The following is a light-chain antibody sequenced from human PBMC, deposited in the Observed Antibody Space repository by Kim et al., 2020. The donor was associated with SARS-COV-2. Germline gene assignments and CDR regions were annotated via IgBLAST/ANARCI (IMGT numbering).Light chain of an antibody. V-gene: IGLV3-1*01. CDR2: QDS. CDR1: KLGDKY. Sequence: SYELTQPPSVSVSPGQTASITCRGDKLGDKYACWYQQKPGQSPVLVIYQDSKRPSGIPERFSGSNSGNTATLTISGTQAMDEADYYCQAWDSSTVVFGGGTQLTVL. CDR3: QAWDSSTVV. J-gene: IGLJ2*01.